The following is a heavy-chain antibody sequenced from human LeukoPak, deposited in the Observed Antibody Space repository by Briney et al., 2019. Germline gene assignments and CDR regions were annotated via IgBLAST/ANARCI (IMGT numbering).Heavy chain of an antibody. J-gene: IGHJ4*02. CDR1: GFTVSRNY. CDR2: IKSKTDGGTI. CDR3: ATVGYCSGTSCSGFDY. D-gene: IGHD2-2*01. V-gene: IGHV3-15*01. Sequence: PGGSLRLSCAASGFTVSRNYMSWVRQAPGRGLEWVGHIKSKTDGGTIDYAAPVKGRFTISRDDSKNRVYLQMNSLKTEDTAVYYCATVGYCSGTSCSGFDYWGQGTLVTVSS.